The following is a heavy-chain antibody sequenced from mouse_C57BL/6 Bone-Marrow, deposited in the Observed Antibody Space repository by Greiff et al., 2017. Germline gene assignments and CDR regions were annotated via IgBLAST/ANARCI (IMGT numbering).Heavy chain of an antibody. CDR2: IHPNSGST. CDR1: GYTFTSYW. D-gene: IGHD2-5*01. J-gene: IGHJ4*01. CDR3: ARNQAYYSNPYYAMDY. V-gene: IGHV1-64*01. Sequence: QVQLQQPGAELVKPGASVKLSCKASGYTFTSYWMHWVKQRPGQGLEWIGMIHPNSGSTNYNEKFKSKATLTVDKSSSTAYMQLSSLTSEDSAVYYCARNQAYYSNPYYAMDYWGQGTSVTVSS.